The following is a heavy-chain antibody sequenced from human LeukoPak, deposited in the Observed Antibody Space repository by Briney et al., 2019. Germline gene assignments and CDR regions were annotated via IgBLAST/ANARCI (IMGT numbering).Heavy chain of an antibody. J-gene: IGHJ4*02. D-gene: IGHD2-8*01. Sequence: ASVKVSCKASGGTFSSYTISWVRQAPGQGLEWMGRIIPILGIANYAQKFQGRVTITADKSTSTAYMELRSLRSDDTAVYYCARDIVLMVYAHPIDYWGQGTLVTVSS. V-gene: IGHV1-69*04. CDR2: IIPILGIA. CDR1: GGTFSSYT. CDR3: ARDIVLMVYAHPIDY.